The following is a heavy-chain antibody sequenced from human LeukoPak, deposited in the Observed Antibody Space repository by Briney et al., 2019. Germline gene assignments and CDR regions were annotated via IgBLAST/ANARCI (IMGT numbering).Heavy chain of an antibody. CDR2: INPNNGVT. J-gene: IGHJ4*02. D-gene: IGHD6-19*01. Sequence: ASVKVSCKASGYTFSDFYIHWVRQAPGQGLEWMGWINPNNGVTNYAQRLQGRVTMTRDTSISTAYMELSRLRSDDTALYYCASPKYSGEYYFDYWGLGTLVTVSS. V-gene: IGHV1-2*02. CDR1: GYTFSDFY. CDR3: ASPKYSGEYYFDY.